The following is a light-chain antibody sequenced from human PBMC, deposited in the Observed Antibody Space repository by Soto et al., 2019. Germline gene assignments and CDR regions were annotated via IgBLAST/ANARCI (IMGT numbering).Light chain of an antibody. V-gene: IGKV3D-15*01. Sequence: EIVLTHSPGTLSLSPGERATLSCRAIQSVSSNYLAWYQQKPGQAPRLLIYDTSNRATGIPARFSGSGSGTEFTLTISSLQSEDVAVYYCQQYHHWPPITFGQGTRLEIK. CDR2: DTS. CDR1: QSVSSN. J-gene: IGKJ5*01. CDR3: QQYHHWPPIT.